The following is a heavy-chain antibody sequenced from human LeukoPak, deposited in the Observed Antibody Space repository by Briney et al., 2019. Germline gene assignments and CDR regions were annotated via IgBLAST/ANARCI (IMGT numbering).Heavy chain of an antibody. D-gene: IGHD3-9*01. V-gene: IGHV1-46*01. CDR1: GYTFTSYY. Sequence: ASVKVSCKASGYTFTSYYIHWVRQAPGQGLEWMGIINPNGGSTSYGQRFEGRVTMNRDTSTNIVYMELSSLRSEDTAAYYCARGTGYFETGMVKYKYYGMDVWGQGTTVTVSS. CDR3: ARGTGYFETGMVKYKYYGMDV. CDR2: INPNGGST. J-gene: IGHJ6*02.